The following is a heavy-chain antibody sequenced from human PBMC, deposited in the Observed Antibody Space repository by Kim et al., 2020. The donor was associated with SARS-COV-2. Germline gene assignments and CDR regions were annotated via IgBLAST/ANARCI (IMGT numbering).Heavy chain of an antibody. J-gene: IGHJ4*02. Sequence: YIYYADSVKGRFTISRDNAKNSLYLQMNSLRAEDTAVYYCARGFPAAAKYYFDYWGQGTLVTVSS. V-gene: IGHV3-21*01. CDR2: YI. D-gene: IGHD2-2*01. CDR3: ARGFPAAAKYYFDY.